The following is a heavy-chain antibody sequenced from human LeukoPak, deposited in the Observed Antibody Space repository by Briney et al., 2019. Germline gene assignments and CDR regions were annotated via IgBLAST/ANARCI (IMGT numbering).Heavy chain of an antibody. Sequence: PGGSLRLSCAASGFTFSSYSMNWVRQAPGKGLEWVSSISSSSSYIYYADSVKGRFTISRDNAKNSLYLQMNSLRAEDTAVYYCARGTGDCSSTSCYRGSDPNDWGYYMDVWGKGTTVTVSS. V-gene: IGHV3-21*01. D-gene: IGHD2-2*01. J-gene: IGHJ6*03. CDR1: GFTFSSYS. CDR3: ARGTGDCSSTSCYRGSDPNDWGYYMDV. CDR2: ISSSSSYI.